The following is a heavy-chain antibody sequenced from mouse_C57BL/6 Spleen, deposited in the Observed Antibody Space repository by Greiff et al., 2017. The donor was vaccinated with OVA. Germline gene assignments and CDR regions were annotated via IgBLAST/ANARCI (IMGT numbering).Heavy chain of an antibody. CDR2: INPSNGGT. Sequence: QVQLQQSVTELVKPGASVKLSCKASGYTFTSYWMHWVKQRPGQGLEWIGNINPSNGGTNYNAKFKSKATLTVDKSSSTAYLQLSSLTSEDSAVYDCARHHSSYGGYYGVWGTGTTVTVSS. CDR1: GYTFTSYW. D-gene: IGHD1-1*01. V-gene: IGHV1-53*01. CDR3: ARHHSSYGGYYGV. J-gene: IGHJ1*03.